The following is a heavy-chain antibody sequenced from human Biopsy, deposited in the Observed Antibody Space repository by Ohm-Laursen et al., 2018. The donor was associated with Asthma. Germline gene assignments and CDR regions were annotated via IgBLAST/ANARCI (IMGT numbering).Heavy chain of an antibody. CDR2: INSVFGTT. CDR1: GGTFNTYV. V-gene: IGHV1-69*13. J-gene: IGHJ4*02. D-gene: IGHD2-2*01. Sequence: SVKVSCKSPGGTFNTYVIGWVRQAPGQGLEWMGGINSVFGTTTYPQKFQDRVTITADDSTSTVYMELSSLRSEDTAVYYCARKAGSCISRTCYSVDFWGQGTLVTVSS. CDR3: ARKAGSCISRTCYSVDF.